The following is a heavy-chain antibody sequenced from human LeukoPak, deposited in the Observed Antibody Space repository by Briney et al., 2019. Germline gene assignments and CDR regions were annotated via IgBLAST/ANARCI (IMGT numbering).Heavy chain of an antibody. V-gene: IGHV1-18*01. CDR1: GYTFLNYG. D-gene: IGHD1/OR15-1a*01. CDR2: TGPYNGNT. Sequence: ASVKVSCKASGYTFLNYGISWVRQAPGQGLEWMGWTGPYNGNTNYARKLQGRVTLTTDPSTSTAYMELRSLTSDDTTVYYCARQDPGTSTTSSYFYYYMDVWGEGTSVTVSS. J-gene: IGHJ6*03. CDR3: ARQDPGTSTTSSYFYYYMDV.